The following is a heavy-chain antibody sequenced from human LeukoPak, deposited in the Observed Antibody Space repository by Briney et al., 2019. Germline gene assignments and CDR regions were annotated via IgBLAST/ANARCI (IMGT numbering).Heavy chain of an antibody. CDR3: AKEPASGSCFDY. V-gene: IGHV3-23*01. Sequence: GGSLRLSCAASGYTFNSYAMSWVRHAPGKGLELVSAISGSGGSTYYADSVKGRFTISRDNSKNTLYLQMNSLRAEDTALYYCAKEPASGSCFDYWGQGTLVTVSS. CDR2: ISGSGGST. CDR1: GYTFNSYA. J-gene: IGHJ4*02. D-gene: IGHD3-10*01.